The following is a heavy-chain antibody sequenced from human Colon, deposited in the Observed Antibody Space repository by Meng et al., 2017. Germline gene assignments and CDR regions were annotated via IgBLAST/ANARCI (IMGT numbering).Heavy chain of an antibody. CDR3: ARGVDNVLTGSYSYYYGVDF. Sequence: ASVKVSCKTSGYSFTGYYMHWVRQAPGQGLEWMGRIHPSSGGTNYAQNLQGRVTLTRDTSISTAYMELSSLTSDDPAVYYCARGVDNVLTGSYSYYYGVDFWGRGTMVTVSS. V-gene: IGHV1-2*06. J-gene: IGHJ6*02. CDR2: IHPSSGGT. CDR1: GYSFTGYY. D-gene: IGHD3-9*01.